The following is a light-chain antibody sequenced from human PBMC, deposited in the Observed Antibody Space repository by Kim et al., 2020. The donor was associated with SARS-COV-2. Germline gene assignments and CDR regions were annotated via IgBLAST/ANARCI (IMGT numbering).Light chain of an antibody. CDR1: HIGSKS. J-gene: IGLJ1*01. V-gene: IGLV3-21*04. Sequence: APGETARSPCGGNHIGSKSVHWYQQKPGQAPVLVLYFDSDRPSGIPDRFSGSNSEDTATLSISRVEAGDEADYYCQVWDSDTDHSVFGTGTKVTVL. CDR3: QVWDSDTDHSV. CDR2: FDS.